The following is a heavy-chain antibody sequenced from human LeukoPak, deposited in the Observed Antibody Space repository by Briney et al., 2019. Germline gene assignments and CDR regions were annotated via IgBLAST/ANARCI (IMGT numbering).Heavy chain of an antibody. Sequence: GGSLRLSCAASGFTFSSYGMHWVRQAPGKGLEWVAFIRYDGSNRYYADSVKGRFTISRDNSKNTLYLQMNSLRAEDTAVYYCARGPYGSSGTPDAFDIWGQGTMVTVSS. CDR3: ARGPYGSSGTPDAFDI. CDR2: IRYDGSNR. J-gene: IGHJ3*02. CDR1: GFTFSSYG. D-gene: IGHD3-10*01. V-gene: IGHV3-30*02.